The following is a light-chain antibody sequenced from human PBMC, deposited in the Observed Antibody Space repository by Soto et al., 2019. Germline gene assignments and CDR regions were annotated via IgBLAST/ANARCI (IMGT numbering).Light chain of an antibody. J-gene: IGKJ3*01. CDR1: QGISSY. V-gene: IGKV1-9*01. Sequence: DIHMTQSPSSLSASVGYRVTITCRASQGISSYLAWFQQKAGKAPNLLIFSAYTLQTGVPSRFSGSGSGTDFTLTISSLQPEEVAAYYCQQLNASFGPGTKVDIK. CDR3: QQLNAS. CDR2: SAY.